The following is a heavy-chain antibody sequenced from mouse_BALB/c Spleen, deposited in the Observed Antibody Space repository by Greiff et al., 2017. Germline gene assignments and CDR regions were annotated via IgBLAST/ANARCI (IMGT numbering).Heavy chain of an antibody. V-gene: IGHV1S81*02. CDR1: GYTFTSYY. D-gene: IGHD2-14*01. CDR3: TRSYRYDGYYFDY. J-gene: IGHJ2*01. Sequence: VQLVESGAELVKPGASVKLSCKASGYTFTSYYMYWVKQRPGQGLEWIGEINPSNGGTNFNEKFKSKATLTVDKSSSTAYMQLSSLTSEDSAVYYCTRSYRYDGYYFDYWGQGTTLTVSS. CDR2: INPSNGGT.